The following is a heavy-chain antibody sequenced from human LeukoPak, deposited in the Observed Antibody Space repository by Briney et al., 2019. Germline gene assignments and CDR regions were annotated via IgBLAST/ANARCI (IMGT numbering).Heavy chain of an antibody. V-gene: IGHV4-61*02. J-gene: IGHJ2*01. Sequence: SETLSLTCTVSGGSISSGSYYWSWIRQPAGKGLEWIGRMHTSGSTYYNPSLKSRVTISVDTSKNQFSLKLSSVTAADTAVYYCARENEPTAPRVYWYFDLRGRGTLVTVSS. CDR3: ARENEPTAPRVYWYFDL. CDR1: GGSISSGSYY. CDR2: MHTSGST. D-gene: IGHD2-2*01.